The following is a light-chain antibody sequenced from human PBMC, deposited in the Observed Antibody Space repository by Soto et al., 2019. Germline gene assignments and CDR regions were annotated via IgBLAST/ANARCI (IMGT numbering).Light chain of an antibody. J-gene: IGLJ2*01. V-gene: IGLV1-44*01. CDR3: AAWYASLSGVV. CDR1: SSNIGRNT. Sequence: QSVLTQPPSASGTPGQRVTISCTGGSSNIGRNTVNWYQQLPGTAPKLRMYKDNQRPSGVPDRFSGSKSGTAASLAISGLQSEAEAAYYCAAWYASLSGVVFCGGTKLTVL. CDR2: KDN.